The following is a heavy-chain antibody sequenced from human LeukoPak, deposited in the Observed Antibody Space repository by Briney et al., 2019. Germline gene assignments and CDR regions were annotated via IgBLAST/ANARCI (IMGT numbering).Heavy chain of an antibody. CDR3: ARGRPGDYFDY. J-gene: IGHJ4*02. Sequence: GASVKVSCKASGYTFTGYFMHWVRQAPGQDLEWMGWINPNSGGTSYLQNFQGRVTMTRDTSISTAYMDLSRLRSVDTAVYYCARGRPGDYFDYWGQGTLVTVSS. D-gene: IGHD6-25*01. V-gene: IGHV1-2*02. CDR2: INPNSGGT. CDR1: GYTFTGYF.